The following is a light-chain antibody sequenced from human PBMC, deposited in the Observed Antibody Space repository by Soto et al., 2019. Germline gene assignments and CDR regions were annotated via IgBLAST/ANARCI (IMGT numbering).Light chain of an antibody. J-gene: IGLJ1*01. CDR2: YNN. Sequence: QSVLTQPPSASETPGQTVSISCSGSNSNIASNTVNWYQHLPGTAPKLLIYYNNQRPSGVPDRFSGSKSGTSASLAISGLQSEDESDYYCAAWDDTLKRYVFATGTKVNVL. CDR3: AAWDDTLKRYV. CDR1: NSNIASNT. V-gene: IGLV1-44*01.